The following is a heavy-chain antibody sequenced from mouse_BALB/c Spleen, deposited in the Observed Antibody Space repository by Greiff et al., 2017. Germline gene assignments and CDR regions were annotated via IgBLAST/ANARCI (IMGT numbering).Heavy chain of an antibody. J-gene: IGHJ4*01. CDR2: INPSNGRT. Sequence: QVQLQQPGAELVKPGASVKLYCKASGYTFTSYWMHWVKQRPGQGLEWIGEINPSNGRTNYNEKFKSKATLTVDKSSSTAYMQLSSLTSEDSAVYYCARGGSYAMDYWGQGTSVTVSS. V-gene: IGHV1S81*02. CDR1: GYTFTSYW. CDR3: ARGGSYAMDY.